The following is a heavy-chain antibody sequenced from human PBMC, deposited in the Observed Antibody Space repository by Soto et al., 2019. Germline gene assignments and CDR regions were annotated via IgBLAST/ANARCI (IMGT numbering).Heavy chain of an antibody. CDR1: GFTFSSYG. CDR2: ISYDGSNK. Sequence: QVQLVESGGGVVQPGRSLGLSCAASGFTFSSYGMHWFRQAPGKGLEWVAVISYDGSNKYYADSVKGRFTISRDNSKNTLYLQMNSLRAEDTAVYYCAKEDYYDSSGYPTDYYYYYGMDVWGQGTTVTVSS. V-gene: IGHV3-30*18. CDR3: AKEDYYDSSGYPTDYYYYYGMDV. D-gene: IGHD3-22*01. J-gene: IGHJ6*02.